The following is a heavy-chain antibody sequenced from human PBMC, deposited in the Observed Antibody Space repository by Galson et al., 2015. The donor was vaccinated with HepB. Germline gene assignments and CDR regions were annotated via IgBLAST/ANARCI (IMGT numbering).Heavy chain of an antibody. Sequence: SLRLSCAASGFTFSSYGMHWVRQAPGKGLEWVAVISYDGSNKYYADSVKGRFTISRDNSKNTLYLQMNSLRAEDTAVYYCAKDPSYCSGGSCYSGGYYFDYWGQGTLVTVSS. CDR2: ISYDGSNK. CDR1: GFTFSSYG. D-gene: IGHD2-15*01. J-gene: IGHJ4*02. V-gene: IGHV3-30*18. CDR3: AKDPSYCSGGSCYSGGYYFDY.